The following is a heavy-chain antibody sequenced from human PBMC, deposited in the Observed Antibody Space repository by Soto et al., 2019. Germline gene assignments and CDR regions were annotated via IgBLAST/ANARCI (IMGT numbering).Heavy chain of an antibody. V-gene: IGHV4-61*01. Sequence: QVQLQESGPGLVKPSETLSLTCTVSGGSVSSGNYYWSWIRQPPGKGLEWIGFIYYTGSTSYNPSLKGRVTISMDTSKNQFSLQLTSVTAADPAVYYCASALYCSGGSCSFDPWGQGTLVTVSS. CDR2: IYYTGST. CDR1: GGSVSSGNYY. CDR3: ASALYCSGGSCSFDP. D-gene: IGHD2-15*01. J-gene: IGHJ5*02.